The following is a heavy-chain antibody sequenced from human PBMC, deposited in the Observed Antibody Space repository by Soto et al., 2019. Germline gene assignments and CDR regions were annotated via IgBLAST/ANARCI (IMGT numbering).Heavy chain of an antibody. CDR3: AKEYGSTWIDH. CDR1: GFTFSTYG. CDR2: MSYDGTKQ. Sequence: GGSLRLSCAASGFTFSTYGMHWVRQAPGKGLEWVAAMSYDGTKQYYVDSVKGRFTISRDDSRNTLFLQLNSLRDEDTAVYYCAKEYGSTWIDHWGQGTPVTVSS. V-gene: IGHV3-30*18. J-gene: IGHJ4*02. D-gene: IGHD6-13*01.